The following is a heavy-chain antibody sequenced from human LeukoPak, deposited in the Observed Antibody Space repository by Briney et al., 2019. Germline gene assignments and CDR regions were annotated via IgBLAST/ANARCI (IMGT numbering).Heavy chain of an antibody. CDR2: ISWNSGSI. J-gene: IGHJ4*02. V-gene: IGHV3-9*01. D-gene: IGHD3-9*01. CDR3: AKDSGHDALGNPLLRYFDWWSGYYFDY. CDR1: GFTFDDYA. Sequence: PGGSLRLSCAASGFTFDDYAMHWVRQAPGKGLEWVSGISWNSGSIGYADSVKGRFTISRDNAKNSLYLQMNSLRAEDTALYYCAKDSGHDALGNPLLRYFDWWSGYYFDYWGQGTLVTVSS.